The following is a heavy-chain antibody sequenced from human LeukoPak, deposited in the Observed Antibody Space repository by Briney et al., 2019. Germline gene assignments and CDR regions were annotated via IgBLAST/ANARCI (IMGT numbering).Heavy chain of an antibody. V-gene: IGHV3-21*04. D-gene: IGHD6-6*01. CDR3: AKWKYSNSGIDDY. Sequence: PGGSLRLSCAASGLTFSTYSMNWVRQAPGKGLEWVSSISSSSSNIYYADSLRGRFTISRDNAKNSLYLQMNSLRAEDTAVYYCAKWKYSNSGIDDYWGQGTLVTVSS. CDR1: GLTFSTYS. J-gene: IGHJ4*02. CDR2: ISSSSSNI.